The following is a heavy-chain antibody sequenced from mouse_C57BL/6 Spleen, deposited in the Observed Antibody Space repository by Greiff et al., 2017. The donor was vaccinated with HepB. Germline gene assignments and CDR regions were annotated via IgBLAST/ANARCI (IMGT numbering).Heavy chain of an antibody. CDR3: ATSPLYYDGSSYNFDV. D-gene: IGHD1-1*01. Sequence: VQLQQPGAELVRPGSSVKLSCKASGYTFTSYWMHWVKQRPIQGLEWIGNIDPSDSETHYNQKFKDKATLTVDKSSSTAYMQLSSLTSEDSAVYYCATSPLYYDGSSYNFDVWGTGTTVTVSS. CDR1: GYTFTSYW. CDR2: IDPSDSET. V-gene: IGHV1-52*01. J-gene: IGHJ1*03.